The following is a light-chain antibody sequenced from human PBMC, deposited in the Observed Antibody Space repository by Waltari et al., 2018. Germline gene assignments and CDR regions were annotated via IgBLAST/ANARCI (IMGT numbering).Light chain of an antibody. CDR3: QKYESLPAT. V-gene: IGKV3-20*01. CDR1: QSVGRS. Sequence: IMLTQSPGTLSLSPGERATLSCRASQSVGRSLVWYQQKPGQAPRLLIYDAARGATGIPDRFSGSGFGTDFSLTISRLEPEDFAVYHCQKYESLPATFGQGTKVEIK. CDR2: DAA. J-gene: IGKJ1*01.